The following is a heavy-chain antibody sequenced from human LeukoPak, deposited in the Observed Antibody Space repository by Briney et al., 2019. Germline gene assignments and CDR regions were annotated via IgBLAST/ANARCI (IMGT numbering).Heavy chain of an antibody. CDR2: INHSGST. Sequence: PSETLFLTCAVYGESFSGYYWSWIRQPPGKGLEWIGEINHSGSTNYNPSLKSRVTISVDTSKNQFSLKLSSVTAADTAVYYCARGRPDLRYFDWLLSRNWFDPWGQGTLVTVSS. CDR3: ARGRPDLRYFDWLLSRNWFDP. J-gene: IGHJ5*02. V-gene: IGHV4-34*01. CDR1: GESFSGYY. D-gene: IGHD3-9*01.